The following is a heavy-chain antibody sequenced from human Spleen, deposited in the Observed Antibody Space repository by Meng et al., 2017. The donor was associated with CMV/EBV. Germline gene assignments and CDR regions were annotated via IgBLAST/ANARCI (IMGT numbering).Heavy chain of an antibody. CDR3: AKEGVAYCGGECYSDS. CDR1: GYDFNSHG. Sequence: SGYDFNSHGVSWVRQAPGQGLEWLGWISGYNTNTKYAQKVQDRVTMTTDTSTRTAYMELRRLRSDDTAVYYCAKEGVAYCGGECYSDSWGQGTLVTVSS. CDR2: ISGYNTNT. V-gene: IGHV1-18*01. D-gene: IGHD2-21*01. J-gene: IGHJ5*01.